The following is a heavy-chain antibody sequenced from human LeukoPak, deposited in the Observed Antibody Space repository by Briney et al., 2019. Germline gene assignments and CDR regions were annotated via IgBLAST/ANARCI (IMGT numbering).Heavy chain of an antibody. CDR1: GGTFSSYT. CDR3: ARGLMADAFDI. V-gene: IGHV1-69*08. CDR2: IIPILGTA. Sequence: SVKVSCKASGGTFSSYTISWVRQAPGQGLEWMGRIIPILGTANYAQKFQGRVTITADKSTSTAYMELSSLRSEDTAVYYCARGLMADAFDIWGQGTMVTVSS. J-gene: IGHJ3*02. D-gene: IGHD2-8*01.